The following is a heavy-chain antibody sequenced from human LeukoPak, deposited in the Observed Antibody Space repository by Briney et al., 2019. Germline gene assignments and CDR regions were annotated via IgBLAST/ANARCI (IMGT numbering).Heavy chain of an antibody. D-gene: IGHD1-26*01. J-gene: IGHJ3*02. CDR1: GIPFNHYA. CDR2: ISGSGGST. Sequence: GSLRPSCAGSGIPFNHYAMGWVRQAPGKGLEWVSAISGSGGSTYYADSVKGRFTISRDNSKNTLYLQMNSLRAEDTAVYYCAKDLGGSYRPDAFDIWGQGTMVTVSS. CDR3: AKDLGGSYRPDAFDI. V-gene: IGHV3-23*01.